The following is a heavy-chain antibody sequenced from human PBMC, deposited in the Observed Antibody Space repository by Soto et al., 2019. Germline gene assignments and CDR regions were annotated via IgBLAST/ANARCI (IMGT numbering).Heavy chain of an antibody. CDR2: ISGSGGST. CDR3: AKDFRYCSGGSCYYNWFDP. J-gene: IGHJ5*02. D-gene: IGHD2-15*01. Sequence: GGSLRLSCAASGFTFSSYAMGWVRQAPGKGLEWVSAISGSGGSTYYADSVKGRFTISRDNSKNTLYLQMNSLRAEDTAVYYCAKDFRYCSGGSCYYNWFDPWGQGTLVTV. CDR1: GFTFSSYA. V-gene: IGHV3-23*01.